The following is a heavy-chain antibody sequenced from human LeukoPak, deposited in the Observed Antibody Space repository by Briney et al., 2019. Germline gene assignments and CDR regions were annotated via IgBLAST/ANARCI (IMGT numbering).Heavy chain of an antibody. D-gene: IGHD1-26*01. Sequence: PSETLSLTCTVSGGSISSYYWSWIRQPPGKGLEWIGYIYHSGSTNYNPSLKSRVTISVDTSKNQFSLKLSSVTAADTAVYYCARQGGGIAPFDYWGQGTLVTVSS. CDR1: GGSISSYY. J-gene: IGHJ4*02. V-gene: IGHV4-59*08. CDR2: IYHSGST. CDR3: ARQGGGIAPFDY.